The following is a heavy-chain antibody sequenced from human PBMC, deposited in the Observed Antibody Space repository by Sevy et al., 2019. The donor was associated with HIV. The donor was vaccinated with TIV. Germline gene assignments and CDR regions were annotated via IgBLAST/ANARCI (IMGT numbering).Heavy chain of an antibody. J-gene: IGHJ5*02. CDR3: ARQELELRKGINWFDP. CDR1: GGSISSSSYY. D-gene: IGHD1-7*01. CDR2: IYYSGRT. V-gene: IGHV4-39*01. Sequence: SETLSLTCTVSGGSISSSSYYWGWIRQPPGKGMEWIGSIYYSGRTYYNPSLKSRVTISVDTSKNQFSLKLSSVTAADTAVYYCARQELELRKGINWFDPWGQGTLVTVSS.